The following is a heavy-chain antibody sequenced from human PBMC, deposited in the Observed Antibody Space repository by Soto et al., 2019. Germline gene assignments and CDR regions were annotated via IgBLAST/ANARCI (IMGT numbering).Heavy chain of an antibody. CDR1: GYTFTSFY. V-gene: IGHV1-46*01. D-gene: IGHD6-13*01. J-gene: IGHJ6*02. CDR2: INPRGGIT. CDR3: ASSPAFSSSWYGIPPDPSHGMDV. Sequence: QMQLVQSGAEVKRPGASVRVSCKSSGYTFTSFYIHGVRQAPGQGLEWMGIINPRGGITNFAQSYQGRVTMTRNMSTNTHYMELSSLKSADTAVYYCASSPAFSSSWYGIPPDPSHGMDVWGQGTTVTVS.